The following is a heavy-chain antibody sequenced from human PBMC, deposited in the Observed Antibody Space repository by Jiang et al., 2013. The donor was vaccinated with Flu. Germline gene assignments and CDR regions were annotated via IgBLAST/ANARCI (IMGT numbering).Heavy chain of an antibody. CDR3: AREEGTTDAFDI. D-gene: IGHD1-1*01. J-gene: IGHJ3*02. CDR2: IYYSGST. CDR1: GGSISSYY. Sequence: SLTCTVSGGSISSYYWSWIRQPPGKGLEWIGYIYYSGSTNYNPSLKSRVTISVDTSKNQFSLKLSSVTAADTAVYYCAREEGTTDAFDIWGQGTMVTVSS. V-gene: IGHV4-59*01.